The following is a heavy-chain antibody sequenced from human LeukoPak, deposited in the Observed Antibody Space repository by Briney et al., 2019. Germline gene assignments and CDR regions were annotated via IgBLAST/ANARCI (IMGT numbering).Heavy chain of an antibody. CDR3: ARQAGSFTTFDF. J-gene: IGHJ4*02. D-gene: IGHD1-26*01. Sequence: SETLSLTCTVSSCSISTYSLAWIRQPPGKGLEWIGYISYSGSTKYNAYLMRGVTILLEASKNQFSLELRSMTDAATAIYYCARQAGSFTTFDFWGQGTLVTVSS. CDR2: ISYSGST. CDR1: SCSISTYS. V-gene: IGHV4-59*08.